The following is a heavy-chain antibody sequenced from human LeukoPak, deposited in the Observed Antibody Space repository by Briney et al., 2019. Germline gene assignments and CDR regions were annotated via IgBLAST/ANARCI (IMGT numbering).Heavy chain of an antibody. CDR1: GFTFSSYA. J-gene: IGHJ4*02. CDR3: AKRVGAATYYFDY. CDR2: ISGSGDST. D-gene: IGHD1-26*01. Sequence: GGSLRLSCAASGFTFSSYAMSWVRQAPGKGLEWVSVISGSGDSTYYADSVKGRFTISRDNSKNTLYLQMNSLRAEDTAVYYCAKRVGAATYYFDYWGQGTLVTVSS. V-gene: IGHV3-23*01.